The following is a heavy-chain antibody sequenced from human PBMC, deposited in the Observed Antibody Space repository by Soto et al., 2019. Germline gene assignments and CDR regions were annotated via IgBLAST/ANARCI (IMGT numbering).Heavy chain of an antibody. D-gene: IGHD6-13*01. CDR1: GFTISNYW. Sequence: GGSLRLSCAATGFTISNYWMSWVRQGPGKGPEWVANIKQDGSEKYYVDSVKGRFTISRDNAKNSLYLQMNSLRAEDTAVYYCARDNSVVAAAAIYYYYMDVWGKGTTVTVSS. CDR3: ARDNSVVAAAAIYYYYMDV. J-gene: IGHJ6*03. V-gene: IGHV3-7*01. CDR2: IKQDGSEK.